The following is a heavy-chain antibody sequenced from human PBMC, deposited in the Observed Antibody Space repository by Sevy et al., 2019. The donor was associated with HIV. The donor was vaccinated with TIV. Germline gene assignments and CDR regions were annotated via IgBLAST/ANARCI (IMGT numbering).Heavy chain of an antibody. CDR3: AKRPNMGYCSSTSCYPTDY. V-gene: IGHV3-23*01. Sequence: GGSLRLSCAASGFTFSSYAMSWVRQAPGKGLEWVSAISGSGGSTYYAHSVKGRFTISRDNSKNTLYLQMNSLRAEDTAVYYCAKRPNMGYCSSTSCYPTDYWGQGTLVTVSS. CDR1: GFTFSSYA. D-gene: IGHD2-2*01. J-gene: IGHJ4*02. CDR2: ISGSGGST.